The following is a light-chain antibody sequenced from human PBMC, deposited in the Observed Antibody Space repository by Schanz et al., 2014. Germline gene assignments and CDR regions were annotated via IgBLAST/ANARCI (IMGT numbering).Light chain of an antibody. J-gene: IGKJ1*01. CDR1: QGISSY. Sequence: IQLTQSPSSLSASVGDRVTITCRASQGISSYLAWYQQKPGKAPKLLIYAASTLQSGVPSRFSGSGSGTEFTLTISSLQPDDFATYYCQQYNSNPLTFGQGTKVEIK. V-gene: IGKV1-9*01. CDR2: AAS. CDR3: QQYNSNPLT.